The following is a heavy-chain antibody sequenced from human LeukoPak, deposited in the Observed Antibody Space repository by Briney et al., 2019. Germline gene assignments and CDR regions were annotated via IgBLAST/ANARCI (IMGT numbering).Heavy chain of an antibody. CDR3: ARGDGGNIDY. Sequence: PSGTLSLTCAVSGGSISTYYWSWIRQPPGKGLEWIGYIYYSGSTNYNPSLKSRVTISVDTSKNQFSLKLSSVTAADTAVYYCARGDGGNIDYWGQGTLVTVSS. V-gene: IGHV4-59*01. CDR2: IYYSGST. CDR1: GGSISTYY. J-gene: IGHJ4*02. D-gene: IGHD4-23*01.